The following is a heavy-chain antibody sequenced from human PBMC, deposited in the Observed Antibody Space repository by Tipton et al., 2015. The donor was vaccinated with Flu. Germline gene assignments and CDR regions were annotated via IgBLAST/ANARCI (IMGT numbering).Heavy chain of an antibody. J-gene: IGHJ6*02. CDR2: IFHSGNT. CDR1: GSSIRSSNYY. CDR3: AGEFHDAVDV. V-gene: IGHV4-38-2*02. Sequence: LRLSCSVSGSSIRSSNYYWGWIRQPPGKGLEWIGNIFHSGNTYHNPSLKSRVTISVDTSRNQFSLRLTSVIAADTAVYYCAGEFHDAVDVWGQGTTVTVSS. D-gene: IGHD1-1*01.